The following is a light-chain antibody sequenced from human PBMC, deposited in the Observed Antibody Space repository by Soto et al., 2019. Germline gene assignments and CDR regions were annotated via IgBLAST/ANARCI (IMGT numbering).Light chain of an antibody. CDR3: NSYRSYNLVV. Sequence: QSVLTQPASVSGSLGQSITISCTGTSSDVGTYKYVSWYQQHPGKAPKLMIYDVSNRPSGVSNRFSGSKSGNTASLTISGLQAEDEADYYCNSYRSYNLVVFGTGTKVTVL. CDR1: SSDVGTYKY. J-gene: IGLJ1*01. V-gene: IGLV2-14*01. CDR2: DVS.